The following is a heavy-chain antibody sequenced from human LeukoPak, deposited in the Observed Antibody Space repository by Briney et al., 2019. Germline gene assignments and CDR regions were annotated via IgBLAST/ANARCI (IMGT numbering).Heavy chain of an antibody. J-gene: IGHJ6*02. CDR3: VQSGGMDV. CDR1: GFSLSDYW. Sequence: GGSLRLSCAASGFSLSDYWMHWVRQAPGKGLVWVSRINSDGSSTNYADSVKGRFTISRDNAKNTLYLQMNSLRAEETAVYYCVQSGGMDVWGQGTTVTVSS. CDR2: INSDGSST. V-gene: IGHV3-74*01.